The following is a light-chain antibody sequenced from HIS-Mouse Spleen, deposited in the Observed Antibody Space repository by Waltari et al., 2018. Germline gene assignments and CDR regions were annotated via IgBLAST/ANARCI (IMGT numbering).Light chain of an antibody. CDR3: SSYTSSSTLV. Sequence: QSALTQPASASGSPGQSITIPCTGTSSDVGGYHHVSWYQQHPGKAPKLMIYDVSNRPSGVSNRFSGSKSGNTASLTISGLQAEDEADYYCSSYTSSSTLVFGGGTKLTVL. V-gene: IGLV2-14*03. CDR1: SSDVGGYHH. J-gene: IGLJ3*02. CDR2: DVS.